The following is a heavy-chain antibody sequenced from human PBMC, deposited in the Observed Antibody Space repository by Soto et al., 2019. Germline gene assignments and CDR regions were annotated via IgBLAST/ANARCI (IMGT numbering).Heavy chain of an antibody. CDR1: AGSLSSYY. D-gene: IGHD3-22*01. Sequence: PSQTLSLPCIPSAGSLSSYYWSWIRQPPGKGLEWIGYIYYSGCASYNPSLKSRVTISVDTSKNQFSLKLSSVTAADTAVYYCARYLRGEDEIGLEDSSGCLDHFGYWGRGTLVTVS. J-gene: IGHJ4*02. V-gene: IGHV4-59*01. CDR3: ARYLRGEDEIGLEDSSGCLDHFGY. CDR2: IYYSGCA.